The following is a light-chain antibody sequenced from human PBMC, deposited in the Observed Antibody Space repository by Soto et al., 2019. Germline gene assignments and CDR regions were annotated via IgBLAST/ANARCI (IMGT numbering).Light chain of an antibody. CDR3: QQRKNWPPIT. J-gene: IGKJ5*01. Sequence: EIMMTQSPVTLSVSPGERATLSCGASQSVNSNLAWYQQKPGQAPRLLIFDSSNRATGVPVRFSGSGSGTVFTLTIGSLEPEDSAVYYCQQRKNWPPITFGQGTRLEIK. CDR2: DSS. CDR1: QSVNSN. V-gene: IGKV3-11*01.